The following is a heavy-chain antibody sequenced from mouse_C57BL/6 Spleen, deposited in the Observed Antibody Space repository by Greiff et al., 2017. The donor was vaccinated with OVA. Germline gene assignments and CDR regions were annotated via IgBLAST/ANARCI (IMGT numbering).Heavy chain of an antibody. Sequence: VQLQQPGAELVKPGASVKLSCKASGYTFTSYWMQWVKQRPGQGLEWIGEIGPSDGYTKYNQKLKGKATLTVDTSSSTAYMQLSSLASEDSAFYDCAIVKGDGNWYFDVWGTGTTVTVSS. CDR3: AIVKGDGNWYFDV. V-gene: IGHV1-50*01. D-gene: IGHD2-1*01. J-gene: IGHJ1*03. CDR2: IGPSDGYT. CDR1: GYTFTSYW.